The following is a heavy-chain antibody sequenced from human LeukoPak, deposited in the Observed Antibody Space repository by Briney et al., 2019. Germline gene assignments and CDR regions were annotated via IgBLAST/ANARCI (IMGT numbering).Heavy chain of an antibody. D-gene: IGHD3-9*01. Sequence: SETLSLTCIVSGGSISSYYWSWIRQPPGKGLEWIGYIYYSGSTNYNPSLKSRVTISVDTSKNQFSLKLSSVTAADTAVYYCARTYYDILTGYYSFDYWGQGTLVTVSS. CDR1: GGSISSYY. CDR3: ARTYYDILTGYYSFDY. CDR2: IYYSGST. J-gene: IGHJ4*02. V-gene: IGHV4-59*01.